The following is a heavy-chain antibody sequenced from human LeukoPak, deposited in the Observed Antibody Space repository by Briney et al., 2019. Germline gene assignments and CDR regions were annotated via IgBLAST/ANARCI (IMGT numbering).Heavy chain of an antibody. CDR3: ARVSSLAFDAFDI. J-gene: IGHJ3*02. CDR1: GGTFSSYA. CDR2: IIPIFGTA. Sequence: SVKVSCTASGGTFSSYAISWVRQAPGQGLEWMGGIIPIFGTANYAQKLQGRVTITADESTSTAYMELSSLRSEDTAVYYCARVSSLAFDAFDIWGQGTMVTVSS. D-gene: IGHD6-13*01. V-gene: IGHV1-69*13.